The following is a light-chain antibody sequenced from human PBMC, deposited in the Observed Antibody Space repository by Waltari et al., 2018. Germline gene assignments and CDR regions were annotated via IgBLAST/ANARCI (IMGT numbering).Light chain of an antibody. CDR2: DAS. CDR3: QKYGTLPAT. CDR1: QSVSRT. J-gene: IGKJ1*01. Sequence: EIVLTQSPGTLSLSPGERATLSCRASQSVSRTLAWYQQKPGQAPRLLIYDASTRATGIPDRFSGSGFGADFSLTISRLEPEDCAVYYCQKYGTLPATFGQGTTVEIK. V-gene: IGKV3-20*01.